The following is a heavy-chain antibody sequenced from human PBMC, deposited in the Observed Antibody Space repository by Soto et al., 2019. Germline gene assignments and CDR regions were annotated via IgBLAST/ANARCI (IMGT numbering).Heavy chain of an antibody. Sequence: GGSLRLSCVASGFTFSSYAMSWVRQAPGKGLEWVSAISGSGGSTYYADSVKGRFTISRDNSKNTLYLQMNSLKTEDTAVYYCTSDYDFWSGYPASWGQGTLVTVSS. CDR2: ISGSGGST. CDR3: TSDYDFWSGYPAS. D-gene: IGHD3-3*01. J-gene: IGHJ5*02. V-gene: IGHV3-23*01. CDR1: GFTFSSYA.